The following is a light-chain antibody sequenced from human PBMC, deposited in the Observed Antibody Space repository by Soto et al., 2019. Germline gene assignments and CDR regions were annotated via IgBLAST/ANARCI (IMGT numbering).Light chain of an antibody. CDR2: GAS. Sequence: EIVMTQSPATLSMSPGETATLSCRASQSVSDNLAWYQQKPGQAPRLLIYGASTRATGIPARFSGSGSGTEFTLTISSLQSEDFATYYCQQANSFPITFGQGTRLEI. V-gene: IGKV3-15*01. CDR3: QQANSFPIT. CDR1: QSVSDN. J-gene: IGKJ5*01.